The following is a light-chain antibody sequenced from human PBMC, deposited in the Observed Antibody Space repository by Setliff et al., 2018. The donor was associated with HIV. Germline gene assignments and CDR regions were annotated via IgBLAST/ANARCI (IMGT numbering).Light chain of an antibody. V-gene: IGLV2-14*01. CDR3: SSYTSSGTYV. J-gene: IGLJ1*01. CDR1: SSDVGGYNY. CDR2: EVS. Sequence: QSALTQPASVSGSPGQSITISCTGASSDVGGYNYVSWYQQYPGKAPKLMIYEVSNRPSGVSNRFSGSKSGNTASLTISGLQTEDEAAYYCSSYTSSGTYVFGTGTKVTVL.